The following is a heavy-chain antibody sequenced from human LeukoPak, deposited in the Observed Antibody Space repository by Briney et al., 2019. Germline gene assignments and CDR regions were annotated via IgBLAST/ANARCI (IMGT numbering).Heavy chain of an antibody. CDR1: GYSFMNYW. J-gene: IGHJ4*02. CDR2: IYPGDSDT. CDR3: ARLYPDSSGYYQN. Sequence: GESLKISCQGSGYSFMNYWFGWVRQLPGKGLEWMGIIYPGDSDTRNSPSFQGQVTISADKSISTAYLQWSSLKASDTAIYYCARLYPDSSGYYQNWGQGTLVTVSS. V-gene: IGHV5-51*01. D-gene: IGHD3-22*01.